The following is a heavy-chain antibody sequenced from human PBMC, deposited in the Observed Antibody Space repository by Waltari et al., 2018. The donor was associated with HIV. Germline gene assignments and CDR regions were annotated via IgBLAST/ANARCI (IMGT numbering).Heavy chain of an antibody. V-gene: IGHV3-74*01. CDR1: GFNRSSDW. CDR2: INRVVSIR. Sequence: EVQLVESGGRIVQPGGSLRLSCAASGFNRSSDWMHWVRQGPGKGLRWVSRINRVVSIRGYAYSVKGRFTISRDNVKNTVYLQMNSLRAEDTAVYYCSKRLNTASDYWGQGTPVIVSS. CDR3: SKRLNTASDY. D-gene: IGHD5-18*01. J-gene: IGHJ4*02.